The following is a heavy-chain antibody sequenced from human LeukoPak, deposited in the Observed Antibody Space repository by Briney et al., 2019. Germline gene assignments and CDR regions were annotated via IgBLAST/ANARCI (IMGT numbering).Heavy chain of an antibody. CDR3: ASGSAVAAAGDY. V-gene: IGHV4-59*01. CDR1: GGSISSNY. CDR2: IYYSGST. Sequence: SETLSLTCTVSGGSISSNYWNWIRQPPGKGLEWIGYIYYSGSTNYNPSLKSRVTISVDTSKGQFSLRLTSVTAADTAVYYCASGSAVAAAGDYWGQGTLVTVSS. J-gene: IGHJ4*02. D-gene: IGHD6-13*01.